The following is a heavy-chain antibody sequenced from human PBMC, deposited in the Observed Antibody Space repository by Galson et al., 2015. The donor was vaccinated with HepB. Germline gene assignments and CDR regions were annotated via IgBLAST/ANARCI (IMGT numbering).Heavy chain of an antibody. CDR1: GFTFSTYS. Sequence: SLRLSCAASGFTFSTYSMNWVRQAPGKGLEWVSSISSGGNYIYYADSVKGRFTISRDNAKNSLYLQMNSLRAEDTAVYYCTRGGSEPRVAVAAPGSCWGQGTLVTVSS. CDR2: ISSGGNYI. J-gene: IGHJ4*02. CDR3: TRGGSEPRVAVAAPGSC. D-gene: IGHD6-19*01. V-gene: IGHV3-21*01.